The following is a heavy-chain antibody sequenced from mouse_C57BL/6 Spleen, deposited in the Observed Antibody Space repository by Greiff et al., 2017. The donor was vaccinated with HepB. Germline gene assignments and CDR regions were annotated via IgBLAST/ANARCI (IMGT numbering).Heavy chain of an antibody. CDR1: GYTFTSYW. J-gene: IGHJ2*01. CDR3: ARGYDGSSESYYFDY. Sequence: QVQLQQPGAELVKPGASVKMSCKASGYTFTSYWITWVKQRPGQGLEWIGDIYPGSGSTNYNEKFKSKATLTVDTSSSTAYMQLSSLTSEDSEVYYCARGYDGSSESYYFDYWGQGTTLTVSS. D-gene: IGHD1-1*01. CDR2: IYPGSGST. V-gene: IGHV1-55*01.